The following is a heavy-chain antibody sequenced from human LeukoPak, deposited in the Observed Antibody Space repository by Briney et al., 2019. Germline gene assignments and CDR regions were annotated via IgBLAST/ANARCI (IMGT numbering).Heavy chain of an antibody. Sequence: ASVKVSCKASGYTFTSYAMHWVRQAPGQRLEWMGWINAGNGNTKYSQKFQGRVTITRDTSASTAYMELSSLRSEGTAVYYCARAGVIARNWFGPWGQGTLVTVSS. V-gene: IGHV1-3*01. J-gene: IGHJ5*02. CDR3: ARAGVIARNWFGP. CDR1: GYTFTSYA. CDR2: INAGNGNT. D-gene: IGHD3-16*02.